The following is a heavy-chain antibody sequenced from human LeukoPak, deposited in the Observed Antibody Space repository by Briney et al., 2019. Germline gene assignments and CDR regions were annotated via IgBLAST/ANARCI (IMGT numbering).Heavy chain of an antibody. CDR1: GGTFSSYA. Sequence: SVKVSCKASGGTFSSYAISWVRQAPGQGLEWMGGLIPIFGTTDYAQKFQGRVTITADTSTGTAYMELSSLTFDDTAMYYCARDPALEGTEDYRDFGGVESVDAFDVWGQGTMVTVFS. CDR3: ARDPALEGTEDYRDFGGVESVDAFDV. D-gene: IGHD4-23*01. CDR2: LIPIFGTT. V-gene: IGHV1-69*06. J-gene: IGHJ3*01.